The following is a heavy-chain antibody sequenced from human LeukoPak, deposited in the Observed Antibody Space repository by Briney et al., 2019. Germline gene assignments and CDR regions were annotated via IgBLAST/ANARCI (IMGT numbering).Heavy chain of an antibody. Sequence: PSETLSLTCTVSGGSISSSSYYWGWIRQPPGKGLEWIGSIYYSGSTYYNPSLKSRVTISVDTSKNQFSLKLSSVTAADTAVYYCASPFGELPTRIDYWAREPWSPSPQ. CDR1: GGSISSSSYY. D-gene: IGHD3-10*01. CDR2: IYYSGST. CDR3: ASPFGELPTRIDY. V-gene: IGHV4-39*01. J-gene: IGHJ4*02.